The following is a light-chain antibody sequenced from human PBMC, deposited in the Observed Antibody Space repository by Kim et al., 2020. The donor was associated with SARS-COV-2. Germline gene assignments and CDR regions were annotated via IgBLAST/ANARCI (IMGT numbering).Light chain of an antibody. CDR3: QQYNNWPPLT. CDR1: QSVNSN. CDR2: GAS. J-gene: IGKJ4*01. V-gene: IGKV3D-15*01. Sequence: SPGERATLSCRASQSVNSNLAWYQQKPGQAPRLLIYGASTRATGIPARFSGSGSWTEFTLTISSLQSEDFAVYYCQQYNNWPPLTFGGGTKVDIK.